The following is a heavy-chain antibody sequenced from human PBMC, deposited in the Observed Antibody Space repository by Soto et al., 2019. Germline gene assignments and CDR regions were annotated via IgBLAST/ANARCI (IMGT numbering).Heavy chain of an antibody. V-gene: IGHV3-21*06. CDR1: GFTLRTYT. J-gene: IGHJ4*01. CDR2: ISISSSDR. CDR3: VRGMNPLF. Sequence: GSLRLSCAASGFTLRTYTMNWVRQAPGKGLEWVSSISISSSDRYYADSVRGRFTISRDNAKNALYLQMNSLRADDTAVYFCVRGMNPLFGGQGTLVTVSS.